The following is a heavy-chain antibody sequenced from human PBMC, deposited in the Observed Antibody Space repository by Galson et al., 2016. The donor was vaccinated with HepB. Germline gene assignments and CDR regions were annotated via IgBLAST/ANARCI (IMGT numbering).Heavy chain of an antibody. CDR1: GYTFTSDY. CDR3: AKAEYHDSSYFQH. CDR2: INPSGGTT. J-gene: IGHJ1*01. Sequence: SVKVSCKASGYTFTSDYMHWVRQAPGQGLEWMGIINPSGGTTRYAQKFQGRVTMIRDTSTSTVYMELSSLRSEDTAIYYCAKAEYHDSSYFQHWGQGTLVTVSS. D-gene: IGHD3-16*01. V-gene: IGHV1-46*01.